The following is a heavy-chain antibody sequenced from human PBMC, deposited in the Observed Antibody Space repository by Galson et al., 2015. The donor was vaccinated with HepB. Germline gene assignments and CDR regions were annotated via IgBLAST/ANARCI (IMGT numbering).Heavy chain of an antibody. Sequence: QSGAEVKKPGESLKISCKASGYTFTSYYMHWVRQAPGQGLEWMGIINPSGGSTSYAQKFQGRVTMTRDTSTSTVYMELSSLRSEDMAVYYCAFVVVPAATDPLYYYYYMDVWGKGTTVTVSS. CDR2: INPSGGST. CDR3: AFVVVPAATDPLYYYYYMDV. D-gene: IGHD2-2*01. CDR1: GYTFTSYY. J-gene: IGHJ6*03. V-gene: IGHV1-46*01.